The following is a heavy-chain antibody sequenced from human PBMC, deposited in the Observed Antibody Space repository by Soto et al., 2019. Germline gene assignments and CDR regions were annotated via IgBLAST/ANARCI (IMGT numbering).Heavy chain of an antibody. J-gene: IGHJ3*02. Sequence: QVQLVESGGGLVKPGGSLRLSCAASGFTFSDYYMSWIRQAPGKGLEWVSYISSSSSYTNYADSVKGRFTISRDNAKNSLYLQMSGVRAEDTAVYYCARGCNYYDSSGYLVAAAFDIWGQGTMVTVSS. V-gene: IGHV3-11*06. CDR2: ISSSSSYT. CDR3: ARGCNYYDSSGYLVAAAFDI. D-gene: IGHD3-22*01. CDR1: GFTFSDYY.